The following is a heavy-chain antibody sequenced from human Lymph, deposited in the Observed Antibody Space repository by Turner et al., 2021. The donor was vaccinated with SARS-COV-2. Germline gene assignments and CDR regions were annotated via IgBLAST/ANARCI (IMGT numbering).Heavy chain of an antibody. J-gene: IGHJ4*02. CDR1: GFTFSSHG. D-gene: IGHD1-26*01. CDR2: IWYDVSNK. CDR3: AREGVVGATSGLDY. V-gene: IGHV3-33*01. Sequence: QVQLVESGGGVVQPGRSLRLSCAASGFTFSSHGMHWVRQAPGKGLEWVAVIWYDVSNKYHADSVKGRFTISRDNSKNTLYLQMNSLRAEDTAVYYCAREGVVGATSGLDYWGQGTLVTVSS.